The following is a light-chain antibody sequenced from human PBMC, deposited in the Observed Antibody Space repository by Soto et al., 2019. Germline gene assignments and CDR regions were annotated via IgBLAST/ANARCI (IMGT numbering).Light chain of an antibody. CDR3: LVSDSGARV. J-gene: IGLJ2*01. Sequence: QAVVTQAPSLTVSPGGTVTLTCGSSTGAVTSGHYPYWFQQKPGQAPRTLIYDTNNKLSWTPARFSGSLLGDKAVLTLAGAQPEDEDEYYCLVSDSGARVFGGGTKLTVL. CDR2: DTN. V-gene: IGLV7-46*01. CDR1: TGAVTSGHY.